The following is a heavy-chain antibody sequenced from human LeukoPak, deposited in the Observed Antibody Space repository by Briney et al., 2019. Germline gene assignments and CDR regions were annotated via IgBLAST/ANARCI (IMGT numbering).Heavy chain of an antibody. CDR2: IYSGGST. V-gene: IGHV3-66*01. J-gene: IGHJ6*03. Sequence: GGSLRLSCAASGFTVSSNYMSWVRQAPGKGLEWVSVIYSGGSTYYADSVKGRFTISRDNSKNTLYLQMNSLRAEDTAVYYCAREAYSSPYYYMDVWGKGTTVTISS. D-gene: IGHD6-13*01. CDR3: AREAYSSPYYYMDV. CDR1: GFTVSSNY.